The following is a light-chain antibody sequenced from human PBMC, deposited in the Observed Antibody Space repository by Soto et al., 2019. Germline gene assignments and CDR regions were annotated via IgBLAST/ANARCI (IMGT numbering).Light chain of an antibody. Sequence: EIVLTQSPATLSLSPGERATLSCRASQSISSYLAWYQQKPGQAPRLLIYDASNRATGIPARFSGSGSGTDFTLPISSLEPEEFAVYYCQQGGYWRFTFGPGTKVDSK. CDR3: QQGGYWRFT. CDR2: DAS. J-gene: IGKJ3*01. V-gene: IGKV3-11*01. CDR1: QSISSY.